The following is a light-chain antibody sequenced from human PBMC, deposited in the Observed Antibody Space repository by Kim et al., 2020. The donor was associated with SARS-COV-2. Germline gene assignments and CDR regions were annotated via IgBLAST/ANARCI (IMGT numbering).Light chain of an antibody. J-gene: IGKJ5*01. Sequence: SPGETAPPSCGAKLSVGIYLAWYQQKPGQPPRLLIYAASDRATGIPARCSGSGSGTDFTLTISSLEPEDFAVYYCQHRNNWPITFGQGTRLEIK. CDR1: LSVGIY. CDR2: AAS. V-gene: IGKV3-11*01. CDR3: QHRNNWPIT.